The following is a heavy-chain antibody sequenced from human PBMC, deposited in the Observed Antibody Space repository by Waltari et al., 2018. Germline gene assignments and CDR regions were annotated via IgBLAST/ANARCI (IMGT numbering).Heavy chain of an antibody. J-gene: IGHJ5*02. CDR1: GYTFTSYD. CDR2: MNPNRGNT. V-gene: IGHV1-8*01. Sequence: QVQLVQSGAEVKKPGASVKVSCKASGYTFTSYDINWVRQATGQGLEWMGWMNPNRGNTGYAQKFQGRVTMTRNTSISTAYMELSSLKASDTAMYYCARLGGDSSSWGGNWFDPWGQGTLVTVSS. CDR3: ARLGGDSSSWGGNWFDP. D-gene: IGHD6-13*01.